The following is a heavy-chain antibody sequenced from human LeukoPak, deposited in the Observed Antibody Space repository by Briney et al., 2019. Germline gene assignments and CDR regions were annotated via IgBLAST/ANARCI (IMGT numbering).Heavy chain of an antibody. V-gene: IGHV3-7*01. CDR3: ARSEWELLGTYYFDY. CDR1: GFNFDKYW. J-gene: IGHJ4*02. CDR2: IREDGSLK. Sequence: GGSLRLSCAASGFNFDKYWMTWVRQAPEKGLEWVANIREDGSLKYYADSVKGRFTISRDNAKNSLYLQMNSLRAEDTAVYYCARSEWELLGTYYFDYWGQGTLVTVSS. D-gene: IGHD1-26*01.